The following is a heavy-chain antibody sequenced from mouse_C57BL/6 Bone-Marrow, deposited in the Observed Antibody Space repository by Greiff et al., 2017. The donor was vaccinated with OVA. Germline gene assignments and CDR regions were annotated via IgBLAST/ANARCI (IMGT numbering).Heavy chain of an antibody. CDR2: IYWDDDK. Sequence: QVTLKQSGPGILQSSQTLSLTCSFSGFSLSTSGMGVSWIRQPSGKGLEWLAHIYWDDDKRYNPSLKSRLTISKDTSRNQVFLKITSVDTADTATYYCARSIYDGYDGGVFDYWGQGTTLTVSS. J-gene: IGHJ2*01. V-gene: IGHV8-12*01. CDR1: GFSLSTSGMG. D-gene: IGHD2-2*01. CDR3: ARSIYDGYDGGVFDY.